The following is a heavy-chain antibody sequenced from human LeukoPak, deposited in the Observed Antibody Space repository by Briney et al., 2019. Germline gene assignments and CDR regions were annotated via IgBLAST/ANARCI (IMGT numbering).Heavy chain of an antibody. D-gene: IGHD1-26*01. CDR1: GGSISSGSYY. J-gene: IGHJ4*02. V-gene: IGHV4-61*02. CDR2: IYTSGST. Sequence: SETLSLTCTVSGGSISSGSYYWSWIRQPAGKGLEWIGRIYTSGSTNYNPSLKSRVTISVDTSKNQFSLKLSSVTAADTAVYYCASFGGSYYGRFDYWGQGTLVTVSS. CDR3: ASFGGSYYGRFDY.